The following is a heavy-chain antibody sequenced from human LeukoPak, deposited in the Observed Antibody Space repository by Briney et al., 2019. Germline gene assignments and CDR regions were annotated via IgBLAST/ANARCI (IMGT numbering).Heavy chain of an antibody. CDR3: ARGEYSSSWYKWFDP. D-gene: IGHD6-13*01. Sequence: SQTLSLTCAISGDSVSSNSAAWNWIRQSPSRGLEWLGRTYYRSKWYNDYAVSVKSRITISPDTSKNQFSQQLNSVTPEDTAVYCCARGEYSSSWYKWFDPGGQGTLVTVSS. V-gene: IGHV6-1*01. CDR1: GDSVSSNSAA. J-gene: IGHJ5*02. CDR2: TYYRSKWYN.